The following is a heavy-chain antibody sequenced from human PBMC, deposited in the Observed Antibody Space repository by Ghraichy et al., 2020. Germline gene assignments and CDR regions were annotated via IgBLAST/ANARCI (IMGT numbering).Heavy chain of an antibody. CDR3: ARDNYYDSSLVVGAFDI. J-gene: IGHJ3*02. D-gene: IGHD3-22*01. CDR1: GGSISSGGYY. CDR2: IYYSGST. V-gene: IGHV4-31*03. Sequence: TLSLTCTVSGGSISSGGYYWSWIRQHPGKGLEWIGYIYYSGSTYYNPSLKSRVTILVDTSKNQFSLKLSSVTTADTAVYYCARDNYYDSSLVVGAFDIWGQGTMVTVSS.